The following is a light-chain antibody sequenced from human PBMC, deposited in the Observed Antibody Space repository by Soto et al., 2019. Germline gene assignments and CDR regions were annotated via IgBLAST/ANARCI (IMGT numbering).Light chain of an antibody. V-gene: IGLV1-40*01. Sequence: QSVLTQPPSVSGAPGQRVTISCTGSSSNIGAGFDVHWYQHLPGIAPKLLIYGNINRPSGVPDRFSGSTSGTSASLAITGLQAEDEADYYCQSYDSSRGVVFGGGTKLTVL. CDR3: QSYDSSRGVV. CDR2: GNI. CDR1: SSNIGAGFD. J-gene: IGLJ2*01.